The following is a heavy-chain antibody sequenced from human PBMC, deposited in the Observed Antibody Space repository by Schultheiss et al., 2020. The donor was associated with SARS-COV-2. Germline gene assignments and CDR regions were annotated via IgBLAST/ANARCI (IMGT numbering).Heavy chain of an antibody. CDR3: AKLVAGYSSSWYYYYGMDV. D-gene: IGHD6-13*01. CDR2: IIPILGIA. J-gene: IGHJ6*02. Sequence: SVKVSCKASGGTFSSYAISWVRQAPGQGLEWMGRIIPILGIANYAQKFQGRVTITADKSTSTAYMELSSLRAEDTAVYYCAKLVAGYSSSWYYYYGMDVWGQGTTVTVSS. CDR1: GGTFSSYA. V-gene: IGHV1-69*04.